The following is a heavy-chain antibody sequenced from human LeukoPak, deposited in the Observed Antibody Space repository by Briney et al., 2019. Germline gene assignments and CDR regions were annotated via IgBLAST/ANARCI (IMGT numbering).Heavy chain of an antibody. CDR3: AKDAANLLYYFDY. J-gene: IGHJ4*02. V-gene: IGHV3-30*02. Sequence: PGVSLTLSCVASVLTFSNQRMHWVRQAPDKGREWVASIWDDGSDKYSADSVRGRFTISRDNSKETLYLQMNSLRTEDTAVYYCAKDAANLLYYFDYWGQGALVTVSS. D-gene: IGHD2-15*01. CDR1: VLTFSNQR. CDR2: IWDDGSDK.